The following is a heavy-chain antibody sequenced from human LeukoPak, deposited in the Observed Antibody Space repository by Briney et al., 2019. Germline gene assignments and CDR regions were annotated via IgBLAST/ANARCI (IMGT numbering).Heavy chain of an antibody. Sequence: GGPLRLSCAASGFMFSDYAIHWVRQAPGKRPEYVSAISSNGYNTYYGNSVRGRFTISRDNSNNMVFLQMGSLGREDTAVYYCVRETYGGNDFWGQGTLVTVSS. CDR1: GFMFSDYA. CDR2: ISSNGYNT. D-gene: IGHD4-23*01. V-gene: IGHV3-64*01. J-gene: IGHJ4*02. CDR3: VRETYGGNDF.